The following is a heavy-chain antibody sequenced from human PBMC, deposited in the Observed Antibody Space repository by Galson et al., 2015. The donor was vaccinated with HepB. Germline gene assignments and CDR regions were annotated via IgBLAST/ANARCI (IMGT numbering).Heavy chain of an antibody. V-gene: IGHV1-18*04. CDR2: ITTYNGNT. CDR1: GYTFTTYG. D-gene: IGHD2-21*01. CDR3: ARERCSLGYSAGFDF. Sequence: SVKVSCKASGYTFTTYGISWVRQAPGQGLEWLGWITTYNGNTHYEQSFQGRVTMTTDKSTSTAYMELRSLRSDDTAVYYCARERCSLGYSAGFDFWGQGTLVTVSS. J-gene: IGHJ4*02.